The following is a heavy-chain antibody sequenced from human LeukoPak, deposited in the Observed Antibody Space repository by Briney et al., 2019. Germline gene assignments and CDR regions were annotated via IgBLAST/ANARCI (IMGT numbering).Heavy chain of an antibody. Sequence: ASVKVSCKASGYTFTSYYMHWVRQAPGQGLEWMGIINPSGGSTSYAQKFQGRVTMTRDMSTSTVYMELSSLRSEDTAVYYCARGDIVVVPAAMEDVYYFDYWGQGTLVTVSS. CDR1: GYTFTSYY. CDR2: INPSGGST. CDR3: ARGDIVVVPAAMEDVYYFDY. J-gene: IGHJ4*02. D-gene: IGHD2-2*01. V-gene: IGHV1-46*01.